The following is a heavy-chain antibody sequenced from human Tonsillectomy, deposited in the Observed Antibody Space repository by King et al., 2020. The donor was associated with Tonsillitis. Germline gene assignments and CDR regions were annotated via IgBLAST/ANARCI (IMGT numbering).Heavy chain of an antibody. CDR3: AREKRGWVGELQAGALRY. J-gene: IGHJ4*02. D-gene: IGHD3-10*01. V-gene: IGHV1-46*01. CDR2: INPSGGST. CDR1: GYTFTSYY. Sequence: QLVQSGAEVKKPGASVKVSCKASGYTFTSYYMHWVRQAPGQGLEWMGIINPSGGSTSYAQKFQGRVTMTRDTSTSTVYMELSSLRSEDTAVYYCAREKRGWVGELQAGALRYWGQGTLVTVSS.